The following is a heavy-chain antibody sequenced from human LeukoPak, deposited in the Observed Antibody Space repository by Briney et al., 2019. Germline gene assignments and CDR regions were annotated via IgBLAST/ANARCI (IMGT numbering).Heavy chain of an antibody. Sequence: GGSLRLSCAASGFTFSGYGMHWVRQAPGKGLEWVAVISYDGSNKYYADSVKGRFTISRDNSKNTLYLQMNSLRAEDTAVYYCANDEPYSSSWSGDYYGMDVWGKGTTVTVSS. CDR2: ISYDGSNK. CDR3: ANDEPYSSSWSGDYYGMDV. V-gene: IGHV3-30*18. D-gene: IGHD6-13*01. J-gene: IGHJ6*04. CDR1: GFTFSGYG.